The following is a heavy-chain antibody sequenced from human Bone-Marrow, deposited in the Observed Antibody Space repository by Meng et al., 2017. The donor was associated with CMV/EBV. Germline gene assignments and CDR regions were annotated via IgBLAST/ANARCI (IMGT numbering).Heavy chain of an antibody. CDR3: ARQGYDFWSGYYKPDSFDY. CDR2: ISFSSSYI. V-gene: IGHV3-21*01. D-gene: IGHD3-3*01. CDR1: GFIFSTYS. Sequence: GESLKISCAASGFIFSTYSMTWVRQAPGKGLEWVSSISFSSSYIHYADSVKGRFTISRDNAKNSLYLQMNSLRADDTAVYYCARQGYDFWSGYYKPDSFDYWGQGTLVTVSS. J-gene: IGHJ4*02.